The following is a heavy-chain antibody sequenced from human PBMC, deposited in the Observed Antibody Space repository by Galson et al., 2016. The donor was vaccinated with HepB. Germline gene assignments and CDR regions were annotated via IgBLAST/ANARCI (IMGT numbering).Heavy chain of an antibody. D-gene: IGHD2/OR15-2a*01. CDR2: IYSGGRT. V-gene: IGHV3-NL1*01. CDR1: GFTFSNYG. Sequence: SLRLSCAASGFTFSNYGMHWVRQAPGKGLEWVSVIYSGGRTYYADSVKGRFTISRDNSKNTVYLQMNSLRDEDTAVYYCAKESIGYGMDVWGQRTTVTVSS. CDR3: AKESIGYGMDV. J-gene: IGHJ6*02.